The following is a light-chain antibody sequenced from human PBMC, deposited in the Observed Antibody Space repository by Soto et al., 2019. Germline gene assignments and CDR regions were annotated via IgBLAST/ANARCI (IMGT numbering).Light chain of an antibody. Sequence: EIVLTQSPGTLSLSPGERATLSCRASQSVSSRSLAWYQQKPGQAPRLLIYAASSRATGIPDRFSGGGSGTDFALTISRLEPEDFAVYYCQHYSNSRWTFGQGTK. CDR1: QSVSSRS. CDR3: QHYSNSRWT. V-gene: IGKV3-20*01. CDR2: AAS. J-gene: IGKJ1*01.